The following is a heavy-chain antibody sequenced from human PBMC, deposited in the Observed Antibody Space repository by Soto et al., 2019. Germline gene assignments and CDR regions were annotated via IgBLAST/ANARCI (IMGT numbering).Heavy chain of an antibody. CDR1: GYTFTSYY. V-gene: IGHV1-46*01. D-gene: IGHD6-13*01. J-gene: IGHJ6*02. CDR2: INPSGGST. Sequence: ASVKVSCKASGYTFTSYYMHLVRQAPGQGLEWMGIINPSGGSTSNAQKFQGRATMTRDTSTSTVYMELSSLRSEDTAVYYCARADGVIAAAGTLGHYYYYGMDVWGQGTTVTVSS. CDR3: ARADGVIAAAGTLGHYYYYGMDV.